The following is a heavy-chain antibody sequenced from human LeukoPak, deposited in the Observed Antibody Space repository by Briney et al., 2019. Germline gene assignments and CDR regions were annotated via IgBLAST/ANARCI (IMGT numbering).Heavy chain of an antibody. D-gene: IGHD2-2*01. V-gene: IGHV1-2*06. CDR3: ARDVGIWVVPAATGY. J-gene: IGHJ4*02. CDR2: IDPNSCGT. CDR1: GYTFTRYD. Sequence: GASLKLSCKASGYTFTRYDMHWVPQAPGHGLEWRGRIDPNSCGTKYAHKFPRRVTMTRDTSISTAYMDLSWLRSYDTAVYYCARDVGIWVVPAATGYWGQGTLVTVSS.